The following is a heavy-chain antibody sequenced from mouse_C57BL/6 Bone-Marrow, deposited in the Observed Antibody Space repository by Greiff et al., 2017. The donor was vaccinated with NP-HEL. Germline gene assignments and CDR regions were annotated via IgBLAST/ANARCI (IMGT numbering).Heavy chain of an antibody. D-gene: IGHD1-1*01. V-gene: IGHV1-82*01. J-gene: IGHJ1*03. CDR3: HYYGSLYWYFDG. CDR2: IYPGDGDT. Sequence: QVQLQQSGPELVKPGASVKISCKASGYAFSNSWMHWVKQRPGQGLEWIGWIYPGDGDTNYNAKFKGKATLTADKSSSTAYMQLSSLTSEDAAVYFCHYYGSLYWYFDGWGTGTTVTVSS. CDR1: GYAFSNSW.